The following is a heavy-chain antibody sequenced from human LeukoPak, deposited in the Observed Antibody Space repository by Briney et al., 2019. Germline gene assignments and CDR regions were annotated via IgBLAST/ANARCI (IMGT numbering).Heavy chain of an antibody. V-gene: IGHV1-69*13. Sequence: EASVKVSCKASGGTFSSYAISWVRRAPGQGLEWMGGIIPIFGTANYAQKFQGRVTITADESTSTAYMELSSLRSEDTAVYYCARSRIAARTHDAFDIWGQGTMVTVSS. CDR2: IIPIFGTA. J-gene: IGHJ3*02. CDR1: GGTFSSYA. CDR3: ARSRIAARTHDAFDI. D-gene: IGHD6-6*01.